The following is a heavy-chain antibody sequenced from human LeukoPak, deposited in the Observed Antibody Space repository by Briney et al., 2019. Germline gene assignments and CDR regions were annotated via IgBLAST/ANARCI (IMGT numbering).Heavy chain of an antibody. D-gene: IGHD6-19*01. CDR2: IIPIFGTA. CDR1: GGTFSSYA. Sequence: SVKVSCKASGGTFSSYAISWVRQAPGQGLEWMGGIIPIFGTANYAQKFQGRATITADESTSTAYMELSSLRSEDTAVYYCARSGSVLQWLGDYYYYYGMDVWGKGTTVTVSS. V-gene: IGHV1-69*01. CDR3: ARSGSVLQWLGDYYYYYGMDV. J-gene: IGHJ6*04.